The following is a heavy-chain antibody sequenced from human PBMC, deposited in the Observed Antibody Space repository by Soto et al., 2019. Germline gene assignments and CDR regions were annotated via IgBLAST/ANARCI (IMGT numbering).Heavy chain of an antibody. CDR3: AKNGCGGDCYSSVAGNWFDP. J-gene: IGHJ5*02. CDR1: GFTFSGNV. Sequence: GGSLRLSCVASGFTFSGNVMSWVRQAPGKGLEWISIISGSGGSTYYADSVKGRFTISRDNSNNTLYLQMHSLTAADTAVYYCAKNGCGGDCYSSVAGNWFDPWGQGTLVTVSS. D-gene: IGHD2-21*02. V-gene: IGHV3-23*01. CDR2: ISGSGGST.